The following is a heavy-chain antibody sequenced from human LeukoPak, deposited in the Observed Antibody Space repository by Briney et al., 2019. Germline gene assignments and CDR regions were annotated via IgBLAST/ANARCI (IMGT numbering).Heavy chain of an antibody. J-gene: IGHJ4*02. V-gene: IGHV3-74*01. Sequence: GGSLRLSCAASGFTFSSYWMHWVRQAPGKGLVWVSRNGITTNYADSVKGRFTISRDNAKNTLYLQMNSLRAEDTAVYYCGRDLMSGYWGQGTLVTVSS. D-gene: IGHD3-3*01. CDR1: GFTFSSYW. CDR2: NGITT. CDR3: GRDLMSGY.